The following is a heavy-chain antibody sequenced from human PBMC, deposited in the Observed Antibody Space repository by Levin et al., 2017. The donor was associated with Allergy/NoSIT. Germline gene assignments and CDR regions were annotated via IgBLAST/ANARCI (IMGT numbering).Heavy chain of an antibody. CDR1: GFIFSSYA. V-gene: IGHV3-30*04. CDR3: ARDLSRNYAVDY. J-gene: IGHJ4*02. CDR2: ISYDGTIK. D-gene: IGHD1-7*01. Sequence: GESLKISCAASGFIFSSYAIHWVRQAPGKGLEWVAFISYDGTIKYYADSVKDRFTISRDSSKNTIYLQMNSLRAEDTAVYHCARDLSRNYAVDYWGQGTLVIVSS.